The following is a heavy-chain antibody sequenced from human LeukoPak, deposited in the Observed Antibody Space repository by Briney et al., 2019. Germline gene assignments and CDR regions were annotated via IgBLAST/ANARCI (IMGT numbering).Heavy chain of an antibody. J-gene: IGHJ6*03. D-gene: IGHD1-26*01. CDR3: ARDPYSGNYGNYYYYYMDV. CDR2: ITSSGTYI. Sequence: GGSLRLSCATSGFTFNNYNMNWVRQAPGRALEWVSSITSSGTYIFYADSVKGRFTISRDNAKNSLYLQMNSLGPEDTTVYYCARDPYSGNYGNYYYYYMDVWGKGTTVTISS. CDR1: GFTFNNYN. V-gene: IGHV3-21*01.